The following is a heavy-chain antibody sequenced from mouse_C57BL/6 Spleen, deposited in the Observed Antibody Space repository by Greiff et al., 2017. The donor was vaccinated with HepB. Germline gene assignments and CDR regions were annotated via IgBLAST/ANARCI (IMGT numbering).Heavy chain of an antibody. D-gene: IGHD2-1*01. J-gene: IGHJ2*01. CDR1: GYAFTNYL. CDR3: ARSGDYYGPFDY. Sequence: QVQLKQSGAELVRPGTSVKVSCKASGYAFTNYLIEWVKQRPGQGLEWIGVINPGSGGTNYNEKFKGKATLTADKSSSTAYMQLSSLTSEDSAVYFCARSGDYYGPFDYWGQGTTLTVSS. CDR2: INPGSGGT. V-gene: IGHV1-54*01.